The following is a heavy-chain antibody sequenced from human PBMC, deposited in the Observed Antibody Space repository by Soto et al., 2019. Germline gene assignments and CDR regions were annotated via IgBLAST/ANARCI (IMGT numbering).Heavy chain of an antibody. Sequence: PGGSLRLSCVVSGFTFSDYALNWVRQAPGKGLEWVAVTSYDGSNSYYADSVKGRFTISRDNSKNTLYLQMNSLRAEDTAVYYCARVVVPANIGGYYYGVGVWGQGTTVTVSS. CDR1: GFTFSDYA. CDR3: ARVVVPANIGGYYYGVGV. J-gene: IGHJ6*02. D-gene: IGHD2-2*01. CDR2: TSYDGSNS. V-gene: IGHV3-30-3*01.